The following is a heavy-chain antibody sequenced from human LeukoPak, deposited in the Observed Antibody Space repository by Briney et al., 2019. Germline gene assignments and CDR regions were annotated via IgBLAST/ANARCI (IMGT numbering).Heavy chain of an antibody. CDR2: IYYSGST. CDR3: ARREGLGSLSYNWFDP. J-gene: IGHJ5*02. V-gene: IGHV4-30-4*08. CDR1: GGSISSGDYY. Sequence: SETLSLTCTVSGGSISSGDYYWSWIRQPPGKGLEWIGYIYYSGSTYYNPSLKSRVTISVDTSKNHFSLKVNSVTAADTALYYCARREGLGSLSYNWFDPWGQGTLVTVSS. D-gene: IGHD3-10*01.